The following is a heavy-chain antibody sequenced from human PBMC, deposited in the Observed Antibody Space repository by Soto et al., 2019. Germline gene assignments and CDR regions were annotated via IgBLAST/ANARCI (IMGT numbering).Heavy chain of an antibody. CDR3: ARHGSY. CDR2: IYYSGKT. Sequence: PSGTLSLTCNVSGVSIINTSYYWGWIRQSPGKGLEWIGTIYYSGKTYYHPALKSRVTISVDTSNNRFSLKLSSVTAADTAVYYCARHGSYWGQGTLVTVSS. V-gene: IGHV4-39*01. CDR1: GVSIINTSYY. J-gene: IGHJ4*02.